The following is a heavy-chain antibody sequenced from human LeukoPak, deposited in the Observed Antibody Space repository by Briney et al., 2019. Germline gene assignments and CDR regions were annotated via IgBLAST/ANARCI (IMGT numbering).Heavy chain of an antibody. D-gene: IGHD5-12*01. CDR3: ARALRGYSGLHYYYYYMVV. CDR2: IIPIFGTA. Sequence: ASVKVSCKSSGGTFSSYAISWVRQAPGQGLEWMGGIIPIFGTANYAQKFQGRVTITTAESTSTAHMELSSLRSEDTAVYYCARALRGYSGLHYYYYYMVVWGKGTTVTVSS. V-gene: IGHV1-69*05. J-gene: IGHJ6*03. CDR1: GGTFSSYA.